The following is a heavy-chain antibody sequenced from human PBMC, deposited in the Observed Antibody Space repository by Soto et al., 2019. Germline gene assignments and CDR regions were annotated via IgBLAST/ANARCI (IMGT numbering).Heavy chain of an antibody. V-gene: IGHV3-30-3*01. CDR3: ARDYLPDYYGSGSYYNASDY. CDR2: ISYDGSNK. D-gene: IGHD3-10*01. Sequence: QVQLVESGGGVVQPGRSVSLSCAASGFTFSSYAMHWVRQAPGKGLEWVAVISYDGSNKYYADSVKGRFTISRDNSKNTLYLQMNSLQAEDTAVYYCARDYLPDYYGSGSYYNASDYWGQGTLVTVSS. J-gene: IGHJ4*02. CDR1: GFTFSSYA.